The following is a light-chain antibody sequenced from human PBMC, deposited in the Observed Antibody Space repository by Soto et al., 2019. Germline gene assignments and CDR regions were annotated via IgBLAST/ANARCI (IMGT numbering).Light chain of an antibody. CDR3: LQHGSAPYT. CDR2: DAS. CDR1: QSVSSY. J-gene: IGKJ2*01. V-gene: IGKV3-11*01. Sequence: EIVLTQSPATLSLSPGERATLSCRASQSVSSYLAWYQQKPGQAPRLLIYDASNRAAGTPARFSGSGSGTDFTLTISSLEPEDSAVYHCLQHGSAPYTFGQGTRLEIK.